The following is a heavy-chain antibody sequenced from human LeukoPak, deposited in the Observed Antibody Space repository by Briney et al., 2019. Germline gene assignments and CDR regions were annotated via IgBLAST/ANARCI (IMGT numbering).Heavy chain of an antibody. CDR1: GFTFSSYS. D-gene: IGHD5-12*01. Sequence: GGSLRLSCAASGFTFSSYSTNWVRQAPGKGLEWVAVISYYGGNQYYVDSVKGRFTISRDNSKNTLYLQMISLRVEDTAVYYCAKSESGYNDYVSGGFDYWGQGTLVTVSS. J-gene: IGHJ4*02. CDR3: AKSESGYNDYVSGGFDY. CDR2: ISYYGGNQ. V-gene: IGHV3-30*18.